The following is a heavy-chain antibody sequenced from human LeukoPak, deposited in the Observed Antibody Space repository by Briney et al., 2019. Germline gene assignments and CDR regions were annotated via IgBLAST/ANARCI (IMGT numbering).Heavy chain of an antibody. V-gene: IGHV3-48*03. J-gene: IGHJ4*02. CDR2: ISSSGSTI. D-gene: IGHD2-2*01. CDR1: GFTFSSYE. CDR3: ARRYCSSTSCLFDY. Sequence: PGGSLRLSCAASGFTFSSYEMNCVRQAPGKGRGWVSYISSSGSTIYYAGSVKGRFTISRDNAKNSLYLQMNSLRAEDTAVYYCARRYCSSTSCLFDYWGQGTLVTVSS.